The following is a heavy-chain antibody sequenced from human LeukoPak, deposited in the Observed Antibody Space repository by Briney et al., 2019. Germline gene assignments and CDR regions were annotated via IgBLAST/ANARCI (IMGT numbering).Heavy chain of an antibody. Sequence: GGSLRISCTASGFTFGDYAMSWFRQAPGKGLEWVGFIRSKAYGGTTEYAASVKGRFTISRDDSKSIAYLQMNSLKTEDTAVYYCTRVEPVTGDYFDYWGQGTLVTVSS. CDR2: IRSKAYGGTT. CDR1: GFTFGDYA. CDR3: TRVEPVTGDYFDY. J-gene: IGHJ4*02. V-gene: IGHV3-49*03. D-gene: IGHD4-17*01.